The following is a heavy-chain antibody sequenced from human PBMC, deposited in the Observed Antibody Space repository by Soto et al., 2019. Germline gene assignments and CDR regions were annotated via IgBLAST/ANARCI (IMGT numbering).Heavy chain of an antibody. Sequence: GGSLRLSCAASGFSCSYRYMDWVRQAPGEGLEWIGRITNKANSYTTNYTASLKGRFTISRDDSKNSVYLHMNNLKIEDTAVYYCVSHXGYDGRHPYFYEYAMDVWGQGTTVTVSS. J-gene: IGHJ6*01. CDR3: VSHXGYDGRHPYFYEYAMDV. CDR2: ITNKANSYTT. D-gene: IGHD5-12*01. CDR1: GFSCSYRY. V-gene: IGHV3-72*01.